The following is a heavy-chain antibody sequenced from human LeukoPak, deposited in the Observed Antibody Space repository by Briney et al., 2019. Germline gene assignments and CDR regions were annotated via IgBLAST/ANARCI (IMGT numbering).Heavy chain of an antibody. V-gene: IGHV4-59*01. Sequence: SETLSLTCTVSGGSISSYYWSWIRQPPGKGLEWIGYIYYSGSTNYNPSLKSRVTISVDTPKNQFSLKLSSVTAADTAVYYCARVIAVAARRGAFDIWGQGTMVTVSS. CDR2: IYYSGST. CDR1: GGSISSYY. CDR3: ARVIAVAARRGAFDI. J-gene: IGHJ3*02. D-gene: IGHD6-19*01.